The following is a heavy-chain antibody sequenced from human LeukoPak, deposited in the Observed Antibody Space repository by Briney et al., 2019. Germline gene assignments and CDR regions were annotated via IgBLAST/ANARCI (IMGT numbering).Heavy chain of an antibody. V-gene: IGHV1-69*05. CDR2: IIPIFGTA. Sequence: GASVKVSCKASGGTFSSYAISWVRQAPGQGLEWMGRIIPIFGTANYAQKFQGRVTITTDESTSTAYMELSSLRSEDTAVYYCARDISIAVAGRWDFDYWGQGTLVTVSS. D-gene: IGHD6-19*01. J-gene: IGHJ4*02. CDR3: ARDISIAVAGRWDFDY. CDR1: GGTFSSYA.